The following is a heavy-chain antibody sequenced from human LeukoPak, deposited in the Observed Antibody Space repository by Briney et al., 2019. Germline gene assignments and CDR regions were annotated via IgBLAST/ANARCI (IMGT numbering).Heavy chain of an antibody. CDR3: ARGNIAAAGGAFDI. CDR1: GGSISSYY. CDR2: IYTSGST. V-gene: IGHV4-4*07. Sequence: SETLSLTCTVSGGSISSYYWSWIRQPAGKGLEWIGRIYTSGSTNYNPSLKSRVTMSVDTSKNQFSLKLSSVTAADMAVYYCARGNIAAAGGAFDIWGQGTMVTVSS. D-gene: IGHD6-13*01. J-gene: IGHJ3*02.